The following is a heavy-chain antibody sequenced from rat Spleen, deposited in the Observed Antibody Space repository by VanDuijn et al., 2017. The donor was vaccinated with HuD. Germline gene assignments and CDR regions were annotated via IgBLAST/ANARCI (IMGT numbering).Heavy chain of an antibody. CDR3: DRHSYTTACWYFDF. Sequence: EVQLVESGGGLVQPGESLKLSCVASGFTFSSYWMYWIRQAPKKGLEWVATISYDGSHTYYRDSVKGRFSISRDNARSTLYLQMDSLRSEDTATDYCDRHSYTTACWYFDFWGPGTMVTVSS. CDR1: GFTFSSYW. V-gene: IGHV5-29*01. J-gene: IGHJ1*01. CDR2: ISYDGSHT. D-gene: IGHD1-6*01.